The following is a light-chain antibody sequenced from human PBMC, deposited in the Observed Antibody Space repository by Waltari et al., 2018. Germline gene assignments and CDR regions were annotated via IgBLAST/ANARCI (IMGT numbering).Light chain of an antibody. CDR3: QQSYSTVRT. CDR2: ATS. J-gene: IGKJ1*01. V-gene: IGKV1-39*01. Sequence: DIQTTQSPSSLSACVGDIVTSTCRPSHDIDIYLNWFQQIPGKAPKLLIYATSSLQSGVPSRFSGSGSGTDFTLIISSLQPEDFATYYCQQSYSTVRTFGQGTRVEIK. CDR1: HDIDIY.